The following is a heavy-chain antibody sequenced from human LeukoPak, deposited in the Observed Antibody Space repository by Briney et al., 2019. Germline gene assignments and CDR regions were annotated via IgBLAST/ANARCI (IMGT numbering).Heavy chain of an antibody. J-gene: IGHJ4*02. CDR1: GFTFSSYS. Sequence: GGSLRLSCAASGFTFSSYSMNWVRQTPGKGLEWDSYISSSSSTIYCADSVKGRFTISRDNAKNSLYLQMNSLRAEDTAVYYCARALGYCSSTSCYPPDYWGQGTLVTVSS. CDR2: ISSSSSTI. D-gene: IGHD2-2*01. CDR3: ARALGYCSSTSCYPPDY. V-gene: IGHV3-48*01.